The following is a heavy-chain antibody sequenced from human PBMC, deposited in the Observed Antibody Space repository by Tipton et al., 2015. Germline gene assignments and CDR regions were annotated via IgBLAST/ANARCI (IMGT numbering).Heavy chain of an antibody. V-gene: IGHV4-38-2*02. CDR1: GDSITANHY. D-gene: IGHD4-17*01. J-gene: IGHJ4*01. CDR2: IYHGGNT. Sequence: TLSLTCTVSGDSITANHYWGWIRQPPGKGLEWIGSIYHGGNTHYNLSLKSRVTISVDTSKNQFSLRLTSVTAADTAMYYCARGWEHDNGDHFDYWGHGILVTVSS. CDR3: ARGWEHDNGDHFDY.